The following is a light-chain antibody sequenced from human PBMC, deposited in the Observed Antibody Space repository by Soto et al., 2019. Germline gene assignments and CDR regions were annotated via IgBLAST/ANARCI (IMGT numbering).Light chain of an antibody. CDR3: SSYTSSSPVV. J-gene: IGLJ2*01. Sequence: QSALTQPAYVSGSPGQSITISCTGTSSDVGGYNYVSWYQQHQGKAPKLMIYDVSNRPSGVSNRFSGSKSGNTASLTISGLQAEDEADYYCSSYTSSSPVVFGGGTKLTVL. CDR2: DVS. V-gene: IGLV2-14*01. CDR1: SSDVGGYNY.